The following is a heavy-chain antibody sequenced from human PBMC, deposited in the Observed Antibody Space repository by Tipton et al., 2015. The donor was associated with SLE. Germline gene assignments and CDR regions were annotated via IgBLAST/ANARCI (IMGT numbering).Heavy chain of an antibody. J-gene: IGHJ3*02. CDR2: IYYSGST. CDR3: ARTIVDPIAAAGPVAFDI. V-gene: IGHV4-59*11. D-gene: IGHD6-13*01. CDR1: GGSISSHY. Sequence: TLSLTCTVSGGSISSHYWSWIRQPPGKGLEWIGYIYYSGSTNYNPSLKSRVTISVDTSKNQFSLKLSSVTAADTAVYYCARTIVDPIAAAGPVAFDIWGQGTMVTVSS.